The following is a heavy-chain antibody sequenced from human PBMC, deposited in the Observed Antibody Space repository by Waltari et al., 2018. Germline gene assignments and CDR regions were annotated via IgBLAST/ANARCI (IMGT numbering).Heavy chain of an antibody. J-gene: IGHJ4*02. V-gene: IGHV4-38-2*01. CDR1: GYSISSGYY. CDR3: ARRHSGYDFFDY. Sequence: QVQLQESGPGLVKPSETLSLTCAVSGYSISSGYYWGWIRQPPGKGLEWIGSIYHSGSTYYNPSLKSRVTISVDTSKNQFSLKLSSVTAADMAVYYCARRHSGYDFFDYWGQGTLVTVSS. CDR2: IYHSGST. D-gene: IGHD5-12*01.